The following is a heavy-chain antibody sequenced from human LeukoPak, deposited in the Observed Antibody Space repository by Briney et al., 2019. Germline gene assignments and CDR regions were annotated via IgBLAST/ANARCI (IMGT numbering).Heavy chain of an antibody. J-gene: IGHJ6*03. CDR2: IYYSGST. V-gene: IGHV4-59*11. Sequence: SETLSLTCTVSGGSISSHYWSWIRQPPEKGLEWIGYIYYSGSTNYNPSLKSRVTISVDTSKNQFSLKLSSVTAADTAVYYCARADSSSWYQSPYYYYYYMDVWGKGTTVTVSS. CDR3: ARADSSSWYQSPYYYYYYMDV. CDR1: GGSISSHY. D-gene: IGHD6-13*01.